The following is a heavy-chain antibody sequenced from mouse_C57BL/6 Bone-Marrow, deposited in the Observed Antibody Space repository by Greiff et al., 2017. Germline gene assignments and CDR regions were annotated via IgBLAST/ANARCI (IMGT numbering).Heavy chain of an antibody. Sequence: VQLQQSGPELVKPGASVKISCKASGYSFTGYYMHWVKQSSEQSLEWIGKINPSTGGTSYNQKFKGKATITVDKSSSTAYMQLNSLTSEDSAVYYCASGDYYGLYLPPWFAYWGQGTLVTVSA. J-gene: IGHJ3*01. D-gene: IGHD1-1*01. CDR1: GYSFTGYY. CDR2: INPSTGGT. V-gene: IGHV1-43*01. CDR3: ASGDYYGLYLPPWFAY.